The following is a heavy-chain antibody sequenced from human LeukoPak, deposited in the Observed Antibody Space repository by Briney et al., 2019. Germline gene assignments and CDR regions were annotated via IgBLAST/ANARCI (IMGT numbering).Heavy chain of an antibody. CDR2: IYYSGST. Sequence: PSETLSLTCTVSGGSISSYYWSWIRQPPGKGLEWIGYIYYSGSTNYNPSLKSRVTISVDTSKNQFSLKLSSVTAADTAVYYCARDVGYYDSSGYSYFDYWGQGTLVTVSS. CDR3: ARDVGYYDSSGYSYFDY. J-gene: IGHJ4*02. D-gene: IGHD3-22*01. CDR1: GGSISSYY. V-gene: IGHV4-59*01.